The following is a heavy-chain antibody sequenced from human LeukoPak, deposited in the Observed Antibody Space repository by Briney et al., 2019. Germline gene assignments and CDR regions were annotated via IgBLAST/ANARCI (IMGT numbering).Heavy chain of an antibody. V-gene: IGHV1-18*01. Sequence: ASVKVSCKASGYSFTSYGISWVRQAPGQGLEWMGWISAYNGNTNYARKLQGRVTMTTDTSTSTAYMELRSLRSDDTAVYYCARIRGYSSGYYAFDYWGRGTLVTVSS. CDR1: GYSFTSYG. CDR2: ISAYNGNT. J-gene: IGHJ4*02. CDR3: ARIRGYSSGYYAFDY. D-gene: IGHD3-22*01.